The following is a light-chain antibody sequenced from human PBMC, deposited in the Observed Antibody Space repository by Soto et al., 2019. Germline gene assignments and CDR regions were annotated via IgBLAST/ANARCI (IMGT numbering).Light chain of an antibody. V-gene: IGKV3-20*01. Sequence: ENVLTQSPGTLALSPGERATLSCRASQNVISDYLAGYQQKPGQAPSRLIYGETTRATGTLDRSSGNGSGTAFTRTVRGLDPEDFSVYCCQQCCSSPRAILGGGTQVEVK. J-gene: IGKJ4*01. CDR1: QNVISDY. CDR3: QQCCSSPRAI. CDR2: GET.